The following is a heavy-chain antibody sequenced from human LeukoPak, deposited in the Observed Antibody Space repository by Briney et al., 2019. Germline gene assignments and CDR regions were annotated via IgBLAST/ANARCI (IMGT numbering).Heavy chain of an antibody. CDR3: ATGSTHYDFWSGYYFDN. CDR1: GGTFSSYT. V-gene: IGHV1-69*02. J-gene: IGHJ4*02. Sequence: ASVKVSCKACGGTFSSYTISWVRQAPGQGLEWMGRIIPILGIANYAQKFQGRVTITADKSTSTAYMELSSLRSEDTAVYYCATGSTHYDFWSGYYFDNWGQGTLVTVSS. CDR2: IIPILGIA. D-gene: IGHD3-3*01.